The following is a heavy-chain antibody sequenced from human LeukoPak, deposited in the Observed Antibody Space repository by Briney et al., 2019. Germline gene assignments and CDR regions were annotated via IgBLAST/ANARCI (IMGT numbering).Heavy chain of an antibody. V-gene: IGHV3-48*03. CDR2: ISSSGSTI. J-gene: IGHJ4*02. CDR3: ARDSGEGIAVAQSDY. Sequence: PGGSLRLSCAASGFTFSSYEMNWVRQAPGKGLEWVSYISSSGSTIYYADSVKGRFTISRDNAKNSLYLQMNSLRAEDTAVYYCARDSGEGIAVAQSDYWGQGTLVTASS. CDR1: GFTFSSYE. D-gene: IGHD6-19*01.